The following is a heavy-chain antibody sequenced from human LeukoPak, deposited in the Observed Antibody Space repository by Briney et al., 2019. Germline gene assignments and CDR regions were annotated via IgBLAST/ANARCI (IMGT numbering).Heavy chain of an antibody. V-gene: IGHV3-33*01. CDR3: ARSHFPYDSSGYYDY. J-gene: IGHJ4*02. Sequence: GSLRLSCAASGFTFSSYGMHWVRQAPGKGLEWVAVIWYDGSNKYYADSVKGRFTISRDNSKNTLYLQMNSLRAEDTAVHYCARSHFPYDSSGYYDYWGQGTLVTVSS. CDR2: IWYDGSNK. CDR1: GFTFSSYG. D-gene: IGHD3-22*01.